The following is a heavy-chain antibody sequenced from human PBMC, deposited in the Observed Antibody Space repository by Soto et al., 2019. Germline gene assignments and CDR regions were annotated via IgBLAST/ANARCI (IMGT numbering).Heavy chain of an antibody. CDR1: GFTFDDYA. V-gene: IGHV3-9*01. CDR3: AKDIRDFWSGYFDY. Sequence: GGSLRLSCAASGFTFDDYAMHWVRQAPGKGLEWVSGISWNSGSIGYADSVKGRFTISRDNAKNSLYLQMNSLRAEDTALYYCAKDIRDFWSGYFDYWGQGTLVTVSS. D-gene: IGHD3-3*01. CDR2: ISWNSGSI. J-gene: IGHJ4*02.